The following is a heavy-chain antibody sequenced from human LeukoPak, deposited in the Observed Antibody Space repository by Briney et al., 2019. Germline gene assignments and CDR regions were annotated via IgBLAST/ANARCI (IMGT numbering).Heavy chain of an antibody. CDR3: ARSSYCSSNGCYPYHYYGMDA. J-gene: IGHJ6*02. Sequence: PSETLSLTCSVSGASISSYYWSWIRQPPGKGLEWIGYIYYSGSTNCNPSLNSRVTISADTSKNRFSLKLSSVTAADTAVYFCARSSYCSSNGCYPYHYYGMDAWGQGTAVTVSS. CDR1: GASISSYY. D-gene: IGHD2-2*01. CDR2: IYYSGST. V-gene: IGHV4-59*08.